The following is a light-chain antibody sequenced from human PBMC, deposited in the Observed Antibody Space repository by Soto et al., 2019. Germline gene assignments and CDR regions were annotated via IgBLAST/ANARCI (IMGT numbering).Light chain of an antibody. V-gene: IGKV1-27*01. J-gene: IGKJ2*01. CDR1: QDIGTY. CDR2: AAS. Sequence: DIQVTQSPSSLSASVGDTVTITCRASQDIGTYLAWYQQKPGKVPELLIYAASTLQSGVPYRFSGSGSGTDFTLTISSLQPKDVATYYCQTYSSAPYPLGQGTKLDIK. CDR3: QTYSSAPYP.